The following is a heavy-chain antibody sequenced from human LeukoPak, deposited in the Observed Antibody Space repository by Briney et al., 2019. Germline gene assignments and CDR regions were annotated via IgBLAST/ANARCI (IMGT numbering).Heavy chain of an antibody. Sequence: SETLSLTCTVSGGSISSFYWSCIRQPPGKGLEWIGYISYSGSTNYNPSLKSRVTISVDTSKNQFSLKLSSVTAADTAVYYCARDAAVADTAMVTDYWGQGTLVTVSS. J-gene: IGHJ4*02. CDR2: ISYSGST. CDR1: GGSISSFY. D-gene: IGHD5-18*01. CDR3: ARDAAVADTAMVTDY. V-gene: IGHV4-59*12.